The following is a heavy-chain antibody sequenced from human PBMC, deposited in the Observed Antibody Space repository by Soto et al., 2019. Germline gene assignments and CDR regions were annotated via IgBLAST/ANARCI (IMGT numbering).Heavy chain of an antibody. D-gene: IGHD3-3*01. Sequence: GGSLRLSCAASGFTFSSYAMSWVRQAPGKGLEWVSAISGSGGSTYYADSLKGRFTISGDNSKNTLYLQMNSLRAEDTAVYYCAKDGSKIRFLEWLPRNPSSYYYYYMDVWGKGTTVTVSS. CDR1: GFTFSSYA. V-gene: IGHV3-23*01. J-gene: IGHJ6*03. CDR2: ISGSGGST. CDR3: AKDGSKIRFLEWLPRNPSSYYYYYMDV.